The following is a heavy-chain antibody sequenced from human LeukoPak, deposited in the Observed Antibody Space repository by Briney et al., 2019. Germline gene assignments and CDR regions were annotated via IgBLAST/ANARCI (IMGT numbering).Heavy chain of an antibody. D-gene: IGHD1-1*01. J-gene: IGHJ6*03. CDR2: IRSKANSYAT. CDR1: GVTFSGSA. CDR3: TSLSSVQLERHRLERKKYYYYMDV. Sequence: GGSLRLSCAASGVTFSGSAMHWVRQASGKGLEWVGRIRSKANSYATAYAASVKGRFTISRDDSKNTAYLQMNSLKTEDTAVYYCTSLSSVQLERHRLERKKYYYYMDVWGKGTTVTVSS. V-gene: IGHV3-73*01.